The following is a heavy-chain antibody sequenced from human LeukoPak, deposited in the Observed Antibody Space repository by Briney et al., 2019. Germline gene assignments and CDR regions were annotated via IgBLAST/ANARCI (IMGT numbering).Heavy chain of an antibody. V-gene: IGHV3-21*01. CDR2: ISSSSSYI. D-gene: IGHD3-22*01. J-gene: IGHJ4*02. Sequence: GGSLRLSCAASGFTFSSYSMNWVRQAPGKGLEWVSSISSSSSYIYYGDSVKGRFTISRDNAKNSLYLQMNSLRAEDTAVYYCARDADYYDSSGYYFDCWGQGRLVTVYS. CDR3: ARDADYYDSSGYYFDC. CDR1: GFTFSSYS.